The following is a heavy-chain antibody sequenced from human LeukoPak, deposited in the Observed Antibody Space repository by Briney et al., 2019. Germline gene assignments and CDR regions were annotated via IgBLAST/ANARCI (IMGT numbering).Heavy chain of an antibody. CDR3: ARDQGYYYGSGGLDY. CDR1: GGTFISYA. D-gene: IGHD3-10*01. CDR2: IIPIFGTA. Sequence: SVKVSCKASGGTFISYAISWVRQAPGQGLEWMGGIIPIFGTANYAQKFQGRVTITADESTSTAYMELSSLRSEDTAVYYCARDQGYYYGSGGLDYWGQGTLVTVSS. J-gene: IGHJ4*02. V-gene: IGHV1-69*01.